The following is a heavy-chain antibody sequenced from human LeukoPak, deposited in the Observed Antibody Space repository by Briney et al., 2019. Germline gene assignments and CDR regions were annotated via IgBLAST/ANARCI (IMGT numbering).Heavy chain of an antibody. J-gene: IGHJ4*02. D-gene: IGHD3-3*01. CDR3: ARVSHDFWSGYSYFDY. CDR1: GFTFSSYS. CDR2: IKQDGSEK. V-gene: IGHV3-7*03. Sequence: SGGSLRLSCAASGFTFSSYSMNWVRQAPGKGLEWVANIKQDGSEKYYVDSVKGRFTISRDNAKNSLYLQMNSLRAEDTAVYYCARVSHDFWSGYSYFDYWGQGTLVTVSS.